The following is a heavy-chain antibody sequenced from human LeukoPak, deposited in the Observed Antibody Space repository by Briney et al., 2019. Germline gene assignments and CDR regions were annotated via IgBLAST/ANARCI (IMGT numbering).Heavy chain of an antibody. J-gene: IGHJ1*01. D-gene: IGHD6-19*01. CDR3: VANGWYSLEH. Sequence: PSETLSLTCTVSGDSISSYYWSWIRQSPGKGLEWIGYIYYSGTTNYNPSLKSRVTISLDTSKNQFSLKLSSVTAADTAVYYCVANGWYSLEHWGQGTLVIVSS. CDR2: IYYSGTT. V-gene: IGHV4-59*01. CDR1: GDSISSYY.